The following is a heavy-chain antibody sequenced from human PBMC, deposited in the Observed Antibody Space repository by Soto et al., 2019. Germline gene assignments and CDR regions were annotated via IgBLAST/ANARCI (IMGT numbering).Heavy chain of an antibody. V-gene: IGHV2-5*02. D-gene: IGHD3-10*01. CDR3: AHRAYFDSGKQFDY. CDR2: IYWDDEK. CDR1: GFSLSTSGVG. J-gene: IGHJ4*02. Sequence: QITLKESGPTLVKPTQTLTLTCTFSGFSLSTSGVGVGWIRQPPGKALEWLAIIYWDDEKRYSPSLKTRLTGTQDTSKNQVVLNMANVDPVDTATYYCAHRAYFDSGKQFDYWGQGTLVSVSS.